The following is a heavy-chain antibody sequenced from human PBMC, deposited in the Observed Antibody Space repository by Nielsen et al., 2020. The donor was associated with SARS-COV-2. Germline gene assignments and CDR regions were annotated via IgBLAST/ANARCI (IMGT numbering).Heavy chain of an antibody. V-gene: IGHV4-34*01. CDR3: ARGLSVQLYSSNWYVWNY. J-gene: IGHJ4*02. D-gene: IGHD6-13*01. Sequence: SETLSLTCAVYGGSFSGYYWSWIRQPPGKGLEWIGEINHSGSTNYNPSLKSRVTISVDTSKNQFSLKLSSVTAADTAVYYCARGLSVQLYSSNWYVWNYWGQGNLVTVSS. CDR2: INHSGST. CDR1: GGSFSGYY.